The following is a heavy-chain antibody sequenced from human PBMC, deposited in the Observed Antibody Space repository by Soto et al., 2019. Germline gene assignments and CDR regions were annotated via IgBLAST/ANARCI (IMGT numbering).Heavy chain of an antibody. J-gene: IGHJ6*02. V-gene: IGHV1-18*01. CDR2: ISAYNGNT. Sequence: ASVKVSCKASGYTFTSYGISWVRQAPGQGLEWMGWISAYNGNTNYAQKLQGRVTMTTDTSTSTAYMELRSLRSDDTAVYYCAWGLPGLFAYYYYGMDVWGQGTTVTVSS. CDR1: GYTFTSYG. D-gene: IGHD1-26*01. CDR3: AWGLPGLFAYYYYGMDV.